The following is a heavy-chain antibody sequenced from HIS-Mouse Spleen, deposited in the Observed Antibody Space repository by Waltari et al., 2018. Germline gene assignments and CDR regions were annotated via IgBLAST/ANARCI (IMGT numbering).Heavy chain of an antibody. CDR2: IYTSGST. CDR3: ARDFHDFWSGYYGGDKKHDAFDI. D-gene: IGHD3-3*01. Sequence: QVQLPESGPGLVKPSETLSLTCTGSGGPISSYYWSWIRQPARKGLGWVGRIYTSGSTNYNPSLKSRVTMSVDTSKNQFSLKLSSVTAADTAVYYCARDFHDFWSGYYGGDKKHDAFDIWGQGTMVTVSS. V-gene: IGHV4-4*07. CDR1: GGPISSYY. J-gene: IGHJ3*02.